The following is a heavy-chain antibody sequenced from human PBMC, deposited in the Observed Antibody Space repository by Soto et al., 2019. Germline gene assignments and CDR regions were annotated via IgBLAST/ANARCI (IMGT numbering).Heavy chain of an antibody. V-gene: IGHV4-34*01. J-gene: IGHJ5*02. CDR1: GGSFSGYY. D-gene: IGHD2-2*01. Sequence: QVQLQQWGAGLLKPSETLSLTCAVYGGSFSGYYWSWIRQPPGKGLEWIGEINHSGSTNNNPSLKSRVTISVDTSKNQFSLKLSSVTAADTAVYYCARGPFNGKYCSSTSCPKGWFDPWGQGTLVTVSS. CDR3: ARGPFNGKYCSSTSCPKGWFDP. CDR2: INHSGST.